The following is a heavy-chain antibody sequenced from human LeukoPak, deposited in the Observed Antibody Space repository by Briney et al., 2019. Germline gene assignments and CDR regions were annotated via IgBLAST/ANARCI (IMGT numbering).Heavy chain of an antibody. Sequence: GGSLRLSCAASGFTFSSYAMTWVRQAPGKGLEWVANINQDGSEKSYVDSVKGRFTISRDNAESSLYLQVNSLRAEETAVYYCTRVNWEDTSCPGFDYWGQGTLVTVSS. CDR2: INQDGSEK. CDR1: GFTFSSYA. J-gene: IGHJ4*02. CDR3: TRVNWEDTSCPGFDY. D-gene: IGHD2-2*01. V-gene: IGHV3-7*01.